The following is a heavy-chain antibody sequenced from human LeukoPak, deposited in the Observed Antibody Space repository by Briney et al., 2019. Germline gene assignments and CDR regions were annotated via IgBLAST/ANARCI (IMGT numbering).Heavy chain of an antibody. CDR3: AKWMGRDS. CDR1: GFSFRTHW. Sequence: GGSLRLSCAASGFSFRTHWMSWVRQAPGKGLEWVANINQDGRKKFYVDSVEGRFTISRDDAKTSLFLQMNSLRVEDTAVYYRAKWMGRDSWGQGTLVTVSS. J-gene: IGHJ4*02. V-gene: IGHV3-7*02. CDR2: INQDGRKK. D-gene: IGHD6-19*01.